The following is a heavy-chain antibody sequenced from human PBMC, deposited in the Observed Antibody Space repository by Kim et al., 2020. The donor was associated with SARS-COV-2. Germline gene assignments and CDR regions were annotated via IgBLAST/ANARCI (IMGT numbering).Heavy chain of an antibody. CDR1: GFTFSVHW. V-gene: IGHV3-7*03. J-gene: IGHJ4*02. CDR2: IKPDGSDK. D-gene: IGHD7-27*01. CDR3: ARGHWGRDY. Sequence: GGSLRLSCAVSGFTFSVHWMSWVRQAPGKGLEWVADIKPDGSDKYYVDSVKGRFTISRDNAKNSLYLQMNSLRGEDTAVYYCARGHWGRDYWGQGTLVTVSS.